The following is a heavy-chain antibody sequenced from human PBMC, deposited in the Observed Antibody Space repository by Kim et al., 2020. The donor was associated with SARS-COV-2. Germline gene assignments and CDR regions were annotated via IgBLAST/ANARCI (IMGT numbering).Heavy chain of an antibody. Sequence: SETLSLTCSVSGGSIRSGGKFWTWIRQHPAKGLEWIGYISYSGNSHYSPSLRSRVSISLQTSENQVSLELTSVTAADTAVYYCARGQPLDYWGQGILVTVSS. V-gene: IGHV4-31*03. J-gene: IGHJ4*02. D-gene: IGHD2-2*01. CDR3: ARGQPLDY. CDR2: ISYSGNS. CDR1: GGSIRSGGKF.